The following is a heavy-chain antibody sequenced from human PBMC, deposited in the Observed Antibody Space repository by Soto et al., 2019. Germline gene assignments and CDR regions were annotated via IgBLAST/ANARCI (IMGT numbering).Heavy chain of an antibody. D-gene: IGHD3-10*01. Sequence: GGSLRLSCAASGFTFSSYWMSWVRQAPGKGLEWVANIKQDGSEKYYVDSVKGRFTISRDNAKNSLYLQMNSLRAEDTAVYYCARNSITMVRGVTRHYYYYYGMDVWGQGTTVTVS. CDR3: ARNSITMVRGVTRHYYYYYGMDV. V-gene: IGHV3-7*05. CDR1: GFTFSSYW. CDR2: IKQDGSEK. J-gene: IGHJ6*02.